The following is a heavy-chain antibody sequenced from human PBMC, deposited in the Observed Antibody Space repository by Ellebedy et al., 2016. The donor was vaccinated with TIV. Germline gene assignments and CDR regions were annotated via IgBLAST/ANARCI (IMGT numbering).Heavy chain of an antibody. CDR1: GASMSSADYY. D-gene: IGHD3-3*01. CDR2: AFYTGST. V-gene: IGHV4-30-4*01. CDR3: ARVGYTSGWFGVFDS. J-gene: IGHJ4*02. Sequence: MPSETLSLTCTVSGASMSSADYYWSWIRQPPGKGLEWIGCAFYTGSTYYNPSIKSRFAISVDTSTNQFSLNLTSVTAADTTVYYCARVGYTSGWFGVFDSWGQGSLVTVSS.